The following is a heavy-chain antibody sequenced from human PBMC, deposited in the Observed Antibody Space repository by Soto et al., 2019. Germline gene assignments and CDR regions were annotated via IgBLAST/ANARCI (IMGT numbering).Heavy chain of an antibody. CDR3: AKCRGYSSSAPGDY. V-gene: IGHV3-23*01. CDR2: ISGSGGST. J-gene: IGHJ4*02. CDR1: GFTFSSYA. Sequence: EVQLLESGGGLVQPGGSLRLSCAASGFTFSSYAMSWVRQAPGKGLEWVSAISGSGGSTYYADSAKGRFTISRDNSKNTLYLQMNSLRAEDTAVYYCAKCRGYSSSAPGDYWGQGTLVTVSS. D-gene: IGHD6-6*01.